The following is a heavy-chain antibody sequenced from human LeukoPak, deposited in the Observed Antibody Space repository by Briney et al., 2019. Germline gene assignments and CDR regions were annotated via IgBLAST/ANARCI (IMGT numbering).Heavy chain of an antibody. Sequence: SETLSLTCTVSGGFINNYYWSWNRQPPGKGLEWLGYIYASGSTKFNPALKTRVPISVDTSKNQFSLKLSSVTAADTAVYYCARHDSNYVGYFDNWGQGTLVTVAS. CDR2: IYASGST. CDR1: GGFINNYY. CDR3: ARHDSNYVGYFDN. J-gene: IGHJ4*02. V-gene: IGHV4-4*09. D-gene: IGHD1-7*01.